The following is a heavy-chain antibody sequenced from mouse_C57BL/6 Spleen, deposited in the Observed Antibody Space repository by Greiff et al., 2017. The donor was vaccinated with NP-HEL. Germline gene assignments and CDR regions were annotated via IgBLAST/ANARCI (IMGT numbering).Heavy chain of an antibody. CDR1: GYTFTDYE. CDR3: TRDYGRPFAY. Sequence: VQLQQSGAELVRPGASVTLSCKASGYTFTDYEMHWVKQTPVHGLEWIGAIDPETGGTAYNQKFKGKAILTADKSSSTAYMELRSLTSEDSAVKYCTRDYGRPFAYWGQGTLVTVSA. J-gene: IGHJ3*01. V-gene: IGHV1-15*01. CDR2: IDPETGGT. D-gene: IGHD1-2*01.